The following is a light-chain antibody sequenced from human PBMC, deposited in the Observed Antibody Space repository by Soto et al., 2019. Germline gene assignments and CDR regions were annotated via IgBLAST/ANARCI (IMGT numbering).Light chain of an antibody. CDR2: SSS. Sequence: DTQMTQSPSTLSASVGARVTITCRASETSRTWSAWYPQKPGQAPKLRTYSSSFLESGVPSRFSGSGSGTEFPLTISSLQPDEFATYYCLHYNDYAWTFSQGTKVQSK. J-gene: IGKJ1*01. CDR1: ETSRTW. CDR3: LHYNDYAWT. V-gene: IGKV1-5*01.